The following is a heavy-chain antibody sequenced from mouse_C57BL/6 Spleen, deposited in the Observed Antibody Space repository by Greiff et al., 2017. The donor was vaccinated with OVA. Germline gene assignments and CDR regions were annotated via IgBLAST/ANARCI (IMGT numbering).Heavy chain of an antibody. J-gene: IGHJ4*01. CDR1: GISITTGNYR. V-gene: IGHV3-5*01. CDR2: IYYSGTI. D-gene: IGHD4-1*01. Sequence: EVQLQVSGPGLVKPSQPVFLTCTVTGISITTGNYRWSWIRQFPGNKLEWIGYIYYSGTITYNPSLTSRTTITRDTPKNQFFLEMNSLTAEDTATYYCARDMGRGDYAMDYWGQGTSVTVSS. CDR3: ARDMGRGDYAMDY.